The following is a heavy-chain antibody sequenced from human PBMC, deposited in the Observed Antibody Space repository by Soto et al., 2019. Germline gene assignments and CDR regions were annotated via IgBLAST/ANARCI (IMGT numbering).Heavy chain of an antibody. Sequence: SETLSRTCTVSGESISTYYWSWIRQPPGKGLQWIGYIFYSGGTAYNPSLKSRVTISLDMSKKQISLKLSSVTTADTATYFCARLQLVQKVIDYWGQGTLVTVSS. CDR3: ARLQLVQKVIDY. V-gene: IGHV4-59*01. J-gene: IGHJ4*02. CDR1: GESISTYY. CDR2: IFYSGGT. D-gene: IGHD1-1*01.